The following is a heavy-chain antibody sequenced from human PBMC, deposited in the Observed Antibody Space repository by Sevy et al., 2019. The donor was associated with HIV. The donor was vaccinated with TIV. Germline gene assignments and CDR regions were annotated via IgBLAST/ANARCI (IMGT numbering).Heavy chain of an antibody. CDR3: ARALSSYSSFDY. D-gene: IGHD1-26*01. Sequence: GGSLRLSCAASRFTFSDYYMSWIRQAPGKGLEWVSYISSGSSYTDYADSVKGRFTISRDNAKSSLFLQMNSLRVDDTAVYYCARALSSYSSFDYWGQGIPVTVSS. V-gene: IGHV3-11*06. CDR2: ISSGSSYT. CDR1: RFTFSDYY. J-gene: IGHJ4*01.